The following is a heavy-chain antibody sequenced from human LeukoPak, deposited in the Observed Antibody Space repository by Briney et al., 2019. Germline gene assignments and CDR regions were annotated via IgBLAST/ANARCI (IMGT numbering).Heavy chain of an antibody. CDR2: ISSSGSTI. J-gene: IGHJ4*02. CDR3: ARDSVYYDSSGYYPSTFDY. CDR1: GFTFSSYE. Sequence: GGSLRLSCAASGFTFSSYEMNWVRQAPGKGLEWVSYISSSGSTIYYADPVKGRFTISRDNAKNSLYLQMNSLRAEDTAVYYCARDSVYYDSSGYYPSTFDYWGQGTLVTVSS. V-gene: IGHV3-48*03. D-gene: IGHD3-22*01.